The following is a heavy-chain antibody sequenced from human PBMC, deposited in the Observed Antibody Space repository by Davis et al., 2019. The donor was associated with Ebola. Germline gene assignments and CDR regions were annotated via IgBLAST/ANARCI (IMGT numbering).Heavy chain of an antibody. CDR1: GGSISSSNW. D-gene: IGHD1-14*01. Sequence: MPSETLSLTCAVSGGSISSSNWWSWVRQPPGKGLEWIGEIYHSGSTNYNPSLKSRVTISVDKSKNQFSLKLSSVTAADTAVYYCASEGRTTGILDYWGQGTLVTVSS. J-gene: IGHJ4*02. CDR3: ASEGRTTGILDY. CDR2: IYHSGST. V-gene: IGHV4-4*02.